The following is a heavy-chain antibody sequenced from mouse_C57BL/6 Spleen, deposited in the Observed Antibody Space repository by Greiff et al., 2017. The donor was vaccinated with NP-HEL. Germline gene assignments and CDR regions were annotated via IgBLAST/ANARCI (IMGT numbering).Heavy chain of an antibody. CDR1: GYAFSSYW. V-gene: IGHV1-80*01. D-gene: IGHD4-1*01. CDR3: LTGTDAY. Sequence: VQRVESGAELVKPGASVKISCKASGYAFSSYWMNWVKQRPGKGLEWIGQIYPGDGDTNYNGKFKGKAILTADKSSSTAYMQLSSLISEDSAVYFCLTGTDAYWGQGTLVTVSA. J-gene: IGHJ3*01. CDR2: IYPGDGDT.